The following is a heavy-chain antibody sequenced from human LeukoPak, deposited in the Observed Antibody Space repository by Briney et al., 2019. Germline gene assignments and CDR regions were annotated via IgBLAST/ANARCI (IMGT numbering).Heavy chain of an antibody. D-gene: IGHD3-10*01. CDR3: AREIFGSGSYPDY. Sequence: GGSLRLSCAASGFSFSTYAMHWVRQAPGKGLEGVALIWHDASHTFYTDSVKGRFTISRDNSKNTVYLQMNSLGGEDRAAYYCAREIFGSGSYPDYWGERSLVTVSS. V-gene: IGHV3-33*01. CDR2: IWHDASHT. J-gene: IGHJ4*02. CDR1: GFSFSTYA.